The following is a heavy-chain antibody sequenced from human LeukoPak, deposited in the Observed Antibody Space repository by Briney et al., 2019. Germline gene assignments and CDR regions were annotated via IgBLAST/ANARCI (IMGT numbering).Heavy chain of an antibody. J-gene: IGHJ4*02. V-gene: IGHV3-7*01. CDR3: ARGNGFIIDY. D-gene: IGHD2-8*01. Sequence: PGGSLRLSCAASGFTLSSNWMNWVRQAPGKGLEWVAIIKQDGSEKYYVDSVKGRFTISRDNAKNSLYLQMNSLRAEDTAVYYCARGNGFIIDYWGQGTLLTVSS. CDR1: GFTLSSNW. CDR2: IKQDGSEK.